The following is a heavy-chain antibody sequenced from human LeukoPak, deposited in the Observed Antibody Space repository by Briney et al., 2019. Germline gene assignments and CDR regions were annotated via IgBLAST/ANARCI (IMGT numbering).Heavy chain of an antibody. V-gene: IGHV3-21*01. CDR1: GFTFSSYS. CDR2: ISSSSGYI. Sequence: GGSLRLSCAASGFTFSSYSMNWVRQAPGKGLEWVSSISSSSGYIYYADSVKGRFTISRDNAKNSLYLQMNSLRAEDTAVYYCARGAPHIRYNWNFVMDVWGKGTTVTVSS. CDR3: ARGAPHIRYNWNFVMDV. D-gene: IGHD1-7*01. J-gene: IGHJ6*03.